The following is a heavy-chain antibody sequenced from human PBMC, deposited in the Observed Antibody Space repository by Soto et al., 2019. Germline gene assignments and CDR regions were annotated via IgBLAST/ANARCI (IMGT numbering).Heavy chain of an antibody. CDR1: GGTFSNYA. J-gene: IGHJ6*02. V-gene: IGHV1-69*01. D-gene: IGHD4-4*01. Sequence: QVQLVQSGAEVKKLGSSVKVSCKASGGTFSNYAISWVRQAPGQGLEWMGGITPIFGTTTYAQRLQGRVTITADESSTTAHMELSSLRSEDTAVYYCARVITVTPVGYYGMDVWGQGTTVTVSS. CDR2: ITPIFGTT. CDR3: ARVITVTPVGYYGMDV.